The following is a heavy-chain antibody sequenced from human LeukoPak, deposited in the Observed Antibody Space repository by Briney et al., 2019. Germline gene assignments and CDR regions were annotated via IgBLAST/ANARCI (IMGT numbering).Heavy chain of an antibody. J-gene: IGHJ4*02. CDR3: ARCGGPDY. D-gene: IGHD2-21*01. V-gene: IGHV4-39*01. CDR1: GGSFSGDY. CDR2: IYYSGST. Sequence: PSETLSLTCAVYGGSFSGDYGGWIRQPPGKGLEWIGSIYYSGSTYYNPSLKSRVTISVDTSKNQFSLKLSSVTAADTAVYYCARCGGPDYWGQGTLVTVSS.